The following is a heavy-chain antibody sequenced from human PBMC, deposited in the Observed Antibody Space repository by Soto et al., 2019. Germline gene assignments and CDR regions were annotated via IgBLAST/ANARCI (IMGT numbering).Heavy chain of an antibody. D-gene: IGHD1-26*01. J-gene: IGHJ6*02. V-gene: IGHV4-59*01. CDR1: GGSISSYY. CDR3: ARVSGSYLYYYGMDV. CDR2: IYYSGST. Sequence: SETLSLTCTVSGGSISSYYWSWIRQPPGKGLEWIGYIYYSGSTNYNPSLKSRVTISVDTSKNQFSLKLSSVTAADTAVYYCARVSGSYLYYYGMDVWGQGTTVTVSS.